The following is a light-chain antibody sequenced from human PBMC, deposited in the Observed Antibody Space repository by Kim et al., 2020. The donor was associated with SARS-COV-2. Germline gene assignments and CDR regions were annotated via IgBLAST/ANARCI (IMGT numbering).Light chain of an antibody. CDR1: SGHRSHA. V-gene: IGLV4-69*01. CDR3: QTWGTGIRV. Sequence: ASVRLTCTLSSGHRSHAISWHQQQPEKGPRFLMNLNIDGSHTKGDGIPDRFSGSSSGAGRYLTISSLQSEDEADYYCQTWGTGIRVFGRGTQLTVL. CDR2: LNIDGSH. J-gene: IGLJ3*02.